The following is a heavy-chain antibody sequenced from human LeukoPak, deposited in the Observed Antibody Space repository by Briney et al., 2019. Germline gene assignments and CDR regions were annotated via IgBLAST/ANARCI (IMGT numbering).Heavy chain of an antibody. V-gene: IGHV4-59*08. J-gene: IGHJ4*02. Sequence: SETLSLTCTVSGGSISSYYWSWLRQPPGKGLEWIGYIYYSGSTIYNPSLKSRVTISVGTSKNQFSLKLSSLTAADTAVYYCARQSGRQTAMLYWGQGTLVTVSS. D-gene: IGHD5-18*01. CDR3: ARQSGRQTAMLY. CDR1: GGSISSYY. CDR2: IYYSGST.